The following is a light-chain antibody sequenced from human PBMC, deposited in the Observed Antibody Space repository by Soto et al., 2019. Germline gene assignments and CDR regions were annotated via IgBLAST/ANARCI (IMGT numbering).Light chain of an antibody. CDR2: AAS. J-gene: IGKJ3*01. Sequence: DIQLTQSPSFLSASVGDRVTITCRASQGFSSYLAWYQQKPGKAPKLLIYAASTLQSGVPSRFSGSGSGTVFTLTISSLQPEDFGTYYCQQLNTYPLTFGPGTKVEIK. CDR3: QQLNTYPLT. V-gene: IGKV1-9*01. CDR1: QGFSSY.